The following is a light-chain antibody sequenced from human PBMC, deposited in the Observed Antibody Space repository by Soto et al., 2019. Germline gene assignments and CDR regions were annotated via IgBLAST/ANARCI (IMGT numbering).Light chain of an antibody. CDR2: EVS. Sequence: QSVLTQPASVSGSPGQSITISCTGTSSDVGSTNLVSWYQQHPGRVPKVMIYEVSKRPSGVSNRFSGSKSGNTASLTISGLQAGDEADFFWGFYARSPTSAGISAYFFGPGTKVTV. CDR3: GFYARSPTSAGISAYF. V-gene: IGLV2-23*02. CDR1: SSDVGSTNL. J-gene: IGLJ1*01.